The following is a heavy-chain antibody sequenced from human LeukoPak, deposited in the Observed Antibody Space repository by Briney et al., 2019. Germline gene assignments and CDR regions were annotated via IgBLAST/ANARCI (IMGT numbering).Heavy chain of an antibody. CDR2: IFNDGST. V-gene: IGHV3-66*01. CDR1: GFTVRSNY. D-gene: IGHD4-17*01. Sequence: GGSLRLSCAASGFTVRSNYMSWVRQAPGKGLEWVSLIFNDGSTYYADSVKARFTISRDNSMDTLYLQMNSLRVEDSAVYYCARDPGGDNAYWGQGTLVTVSS. J-gene: IGHJ4*02. CDR3: ARDPGGDNAY.